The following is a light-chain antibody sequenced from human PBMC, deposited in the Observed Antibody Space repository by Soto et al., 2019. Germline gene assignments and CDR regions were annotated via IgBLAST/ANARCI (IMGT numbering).Light chain of an antibody. J-gene: IGLJ1*01. CDR1: SSDVGGYNY. V-gene: IGLV2-14*01. CDR3: SSYTSSSTDV. CDR2: DVS. Sequence: QSALTQPASVSGSPGQSITISCTGTSSDVGGYNYVSWYQQHPGKAPKLMIYDVSNRPSGVSNRFSGSKSGNTASLTISGFQVEDEADYYCSSYTSSSTDVFGTGTKLTVL.